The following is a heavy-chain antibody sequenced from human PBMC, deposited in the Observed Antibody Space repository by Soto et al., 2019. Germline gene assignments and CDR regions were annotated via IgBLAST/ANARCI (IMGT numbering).Heavy chain of an antibody. J-gene: IGHJ6*02. Sequence: QVQLVQSGAEVKKPGSSVKVSCKASGGTFSSYAISWVRQAPGQGHEWMGGIIPIFGTANYAQKFQGRVTITADESTSTAYMELSSMRSEDTAVYYCATDCSSTSCCYGMDVWGQGTTVTVSS. CDR2: IIPIFGTA. CDR1: GGTFSSYA. V-gene: IGHV1-69*01. CDR3: ATDCSSTSCCYGMDV. D-gene: IGHD2-2*01.